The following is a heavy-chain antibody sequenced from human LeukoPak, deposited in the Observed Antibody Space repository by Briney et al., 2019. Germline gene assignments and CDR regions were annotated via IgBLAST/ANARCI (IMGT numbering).Heavy chain of an antibody. Sequence: ASVNLCFKASGYTFTSYYMHRLRQAPAQGHELMGVINPSGGSTSYAQKFQGKVTMTRDTSTSTVYMELSSLRSEDTAVYYCARVSSGLYYYDSSGYYFDYWGQGTLVTVSS. CDR1: GYTFTSYY. D-gene: IGHD3-22*01. CDR2: INPSGGST. CDR3: ARVSSGLYYYDSSGYYFDY. J-gene: IGHJ4*02. V-gene: IGHV1-46*01.